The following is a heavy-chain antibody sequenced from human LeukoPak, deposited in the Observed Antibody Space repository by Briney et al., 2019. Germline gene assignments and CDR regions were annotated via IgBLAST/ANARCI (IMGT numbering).Heavy chain of an antibody. D-gene: IGHD4-23*01. V-gene: IGHV5-51*01. J-gene: IGHJ4*02. CDR1: GYSFTSYW. Sequence: GESLKIPCKGSGYSFTSYWIGWVRQMPGKGLEWMGIIYPGDSDTRYSPSFQGQVTISADKSISTAYLQWSSLKASDTAMYYCAREGMTVGTYFDYWGQGTLVTVSS. CDR2: IYPGDSDT. CDR3: AREGMTVGTYFDY.